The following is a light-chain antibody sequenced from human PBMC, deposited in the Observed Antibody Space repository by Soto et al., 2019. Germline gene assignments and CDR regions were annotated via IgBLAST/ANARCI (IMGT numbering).Light chain of an antibody. Sequence: QSVLTQAPSASGTPGQRVTISCSGSSSNIGSNTVNWYQHLPGTAPKLLIYSDNQRPSGVPDRFSGSKSGTSASLAISGLQSEDEADYYCAAWDDIVSGPDVVFGGGTKLTVL. J-gene: IGLJ2*01. CDR3: AAWDDIVSGPDVV. CDR2: SDN. CDR1: SSNIGSNT. V-gene: IGLV1-44*01.